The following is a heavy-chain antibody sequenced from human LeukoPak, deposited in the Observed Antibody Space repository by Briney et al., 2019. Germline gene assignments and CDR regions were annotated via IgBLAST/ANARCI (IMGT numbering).Heavy chain of an antibody. CDR2: ISSSSKI. Sequence: AGGSLRLSCAASGFTFSSYAMAWVRQAPGKGLEWLSYISSSSKINYADSVKGRFTISRDNAKNSLYLQMNSLRDEDTAVCYCARSANPGVHDFDPWGQGTLVTVSS. D-gene: IGHD6-6*01. CDR3: ARSANPGVHDFDP. J-gene: IGHJ5*02. CDR1: GFTFSSYA. V-gene: IGHV3-48*02.